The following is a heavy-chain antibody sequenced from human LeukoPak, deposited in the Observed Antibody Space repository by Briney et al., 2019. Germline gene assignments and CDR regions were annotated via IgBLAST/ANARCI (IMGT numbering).Heavy chain of an antibody. Sequence: SETLSLTCIISGDSITSSYWSWVRQPPGKGLEWIAYVYYSGITNYNPSLKSRATISVDTSKNQLSLTLSSVTAADTAVYYCARGVVGATYFDYWGQGTLVTVSS. D-gene: IGHD1-26*01. CDR1: GDSITSSY. J-gene: IGHJ4*02. V-gene: IGHV4-59*01. CDR2: VYYSGIT. CDR3: ARGVVGATYFDY.